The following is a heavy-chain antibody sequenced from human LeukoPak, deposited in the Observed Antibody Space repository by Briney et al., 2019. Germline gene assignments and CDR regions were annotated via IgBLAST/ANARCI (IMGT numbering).Heavy chain of an antibody. J-gene: IGHJ4*02. CDR3: ARGRDTAMVYDF. D-gene: IGHD5-18*01. V-gene: IGHV4-59*01. CDR1: IGSISTYY. Sequence: SETLSLTCTVSIGSISTYYWTWIRQPPRKGLEWIGYVYYSGNTDYNPSLKRRVTMSVDTSKNQFSLKLSSVTAADTAVYYCARGRDTAMVYDFWGQGTLVTVSS. CDR2: VYYSGNT.